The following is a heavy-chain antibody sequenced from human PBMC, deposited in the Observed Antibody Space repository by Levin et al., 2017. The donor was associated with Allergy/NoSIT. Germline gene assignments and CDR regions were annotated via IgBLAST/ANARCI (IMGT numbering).Heavy chain of an antibody. CDR3: AKRLLPPRGGILGPFDI. CDR2: VSGGSSNT. V-gene: IGHV3-23*01. J-gene: IGHJ3*02. D-gene: IGHD2-15*01. Sequence: GESLKISCAASGFTFSSSAMSWVRQAPGKGLEWVSTVSGGSSNTYYTDSVKGRFTISRDNSKSTLYLQMNSLRAEDTAIYYCAKRLLPPRGGILGPFDIWGQGTMVTVSS. CDR1: GFTFSSSA.